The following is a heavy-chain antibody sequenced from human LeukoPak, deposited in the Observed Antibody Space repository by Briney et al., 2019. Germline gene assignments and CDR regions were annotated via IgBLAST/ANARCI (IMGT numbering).Heavy chain of an antibody. CDR1: GFTFSSYS. Sequence: GGSLRLSCAASGFTFSSYSMNWVRQAPGKGRGWVSSISSSSSYIYYADSVKGRFTISRDNAKNSLYLQVNSLRAEDTAVYYCARVKFQEKYFDYWGQGTLVTVSS. CDR2: ISSSSSYI. CDR3: ARVKFQEKYFDY. V-gene: IGHV3-21*01. J-gene: IGHJ4*02.